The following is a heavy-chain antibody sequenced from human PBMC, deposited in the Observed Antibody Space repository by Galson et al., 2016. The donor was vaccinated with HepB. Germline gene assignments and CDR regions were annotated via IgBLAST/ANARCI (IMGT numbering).Heavy chain of an antibody. CDR1: GYTFTGYY. Sequence: SVKVSCKASGYTFTGYYIAWVRQAPGQGLEWVGWISAYNRKTSYAQRFQGRVTMTTDTSTTTAYMELRSLRSDDTAIYYCARDNHGSSWPPIFNYWGQGTLVTVSS. D-gene: IGHD6-13*01. CDR2: ISAYNRKT. J-gene: IGHJ4*02. V-gene: IGHV1-18*04. CDR3: ARDNHGSSWPPIFNY.